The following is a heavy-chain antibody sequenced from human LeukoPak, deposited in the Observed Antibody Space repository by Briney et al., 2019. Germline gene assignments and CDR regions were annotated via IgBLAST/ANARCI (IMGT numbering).Heavy chain of an antibody. D-gene: IGHD7-27*01. CDR2: IKSRADGGAI. CDR3: VTELARELGIRYFDY. CDR1: GFIFSNAW. V-gene: IGHV3-15*01. Sequence: GGSLRLSCAASGFIFSNAWMSWVRQAPGKGLEWVGRIKSRADGGAIDYAAPVRGRFTISRDDSTNKMYLQMNSLRSEDTAVYYCVTELARELGIRYFDYWGQGNLVAVSS. J-gene: IGHJ4*02.